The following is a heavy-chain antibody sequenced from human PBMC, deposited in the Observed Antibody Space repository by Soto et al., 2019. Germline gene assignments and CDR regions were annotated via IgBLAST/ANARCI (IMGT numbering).Heavy chain of an antibody. D-gene: IGHD3-22*01. Sequence: SETLSLTCTVSGGSISSSSYYWGWIRQPPGKGLEWIGYIYYSGSTNYNPSLKSRVTISVDTSKNQFSLKLSSVTAADTAVYYCARVSLGDSSGRIDNWFDPWGQGTLVTVSS. J-gene: IGHJ5*02. CDR1: GGSISSSSYY. CDR3: ARVSLGDSSGRIDNWFDP. CDR2: IYYSGST. V-gene: IGHV4-61*05.